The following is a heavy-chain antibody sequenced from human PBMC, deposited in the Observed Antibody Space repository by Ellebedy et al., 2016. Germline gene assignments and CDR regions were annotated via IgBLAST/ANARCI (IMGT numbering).Heavy chain of an antibody. CDR1: GGSISSSSYY. CDR3: ARLGVRYGSGNPFDY. Sequence: SETLSLXCTVSGGSISSSSYYWGWIRQPPGKGLEWIGSIYYSGSTYYNPSLKSRVTISVDTSKNQFSLKLSSVTAADTAVYYCARLGVRYGSGNPFDYWGQGTLVTVSS. V-gene: IGHV4-39*01. J-gene: IGHJ4*02. CDR2: IYYSGST. D-gene: IGHD3-10*01.